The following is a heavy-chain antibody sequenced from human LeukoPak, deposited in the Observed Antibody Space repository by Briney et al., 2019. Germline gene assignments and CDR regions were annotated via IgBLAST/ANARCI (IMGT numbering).Heavy chain of an antibody. CDR3: AKVSSNYYGSGSYQTLDY. Sequence: PGGSLRLSCAASGFTFSSYVISWVRQAPGKGLEWVSGISGSGGSTYYADSVKGRFTISRDNSKNTLYLQMNSLRAEDTAVYYCAKVSSNYYGSGSYQTLDYWGQGTLVTVSS. CDR2: ISGSGGST. CDR1: GFTFSSYV. J-gene: IGHJ4*02. D-gene: IGHD3-10*01. V-gene: IGHV3-23*01.